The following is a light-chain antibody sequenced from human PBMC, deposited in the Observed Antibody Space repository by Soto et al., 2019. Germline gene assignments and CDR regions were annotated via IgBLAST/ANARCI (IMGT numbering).Light chain of an antibody. J-gene: IGKJ1*01. CDR1: ESISTW. V-gene: IGKV1-5*03. CDR2: GAS. CDR3: QQYSRLWS. Sequence: DIQMTQSPSSLSPSVGDRVTITFRASESISTWLAWYQQKPGKAPKLLIYGASSLESGVPPRFSGDGSGTEFTLTISSLQRDDFGIYYCQQYSRLWSFGQGTKVDIK.